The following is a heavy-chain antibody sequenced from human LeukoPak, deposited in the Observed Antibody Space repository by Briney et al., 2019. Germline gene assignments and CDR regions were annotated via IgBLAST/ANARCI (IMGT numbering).Heavy chain of an antibody. CDR2: ISGSGGTT. J-gene: IGHJ6*02. CDR3: AKVSGGGLYYDGMDV. D-gene: IGHD1-14*01. V-gene: IGHV3-23*01. CDR1: GGSFSGYY. Sequence: ETLSLTCAVYGGSFSGYYWSWIRQPPGKGLEWVSVISGSGGTTHYADSVKGRFTISRDSSKNTLYLQMNSLRAEDTAVYYCAKVSGGGLYYDGMDVWGQGTTVTVSS.